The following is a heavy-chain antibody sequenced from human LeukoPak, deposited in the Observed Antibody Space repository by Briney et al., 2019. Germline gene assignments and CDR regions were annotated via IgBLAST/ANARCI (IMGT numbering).Heavy chain of an antibody. CDR1: GFTFSSYS. CDR2: ISSSSSYI. CDR3: AKDSLSYYGSGSYYMDYYYYGMDV. D-gene: IGHD3-10*01. J-gene: IGHJ6*02. V-gene: IGHV3-21*04. Sequence: GGSLRLSCAASGFTFSSYSMNWVRQAPGKGLEWVSSISSSSSYIYYADSVKGRFTISRDNSKNTLYLQMNSLRAEDTAVYYCAKDSLSYYGSGSYYMDYYYYGMDVWGQGTTVTVSS.